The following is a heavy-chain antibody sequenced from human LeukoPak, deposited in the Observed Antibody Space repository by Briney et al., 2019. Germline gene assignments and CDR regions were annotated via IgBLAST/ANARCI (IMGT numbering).Heavy chain of an antibody. J-gene: IGHJ4*02. D-gene: IGHD1-14*01. CDR2: ITPSDSYT. V-gene: IGHV5-10-1*01. Sequence: LGESLKISCKASAYSFSTFWISWVRQMPGKGLEWMGRITPSDSYTNYSPSFRGHVTISADKSITTAYLQWSSLRASDTAMYYCATSSGNNPFDYWGQGTLVTVSA. CDR3: ATSSGNNPFDY. CDR1: AYSFSTFW.